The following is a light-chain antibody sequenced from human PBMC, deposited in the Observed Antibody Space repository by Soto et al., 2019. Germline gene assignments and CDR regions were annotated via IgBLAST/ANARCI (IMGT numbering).Light chain of an antibody. V-gene: IGLV2-8*01. J-gene: IGLJ2*01. CDR3: SSYAGSNNYVV. Sequence: QAVVTQPPSASGSPGQSVTISCTGTSSDVGGYNYVSWYQQHPGKAPKLMIYEVSKRPSGVPDRFSGSKSGNTASLTVSGLQAEDEAEYYCSSYAGSNNYVVFGGGTKLTVL. CDR2: EVS. CDR1: SSDVGGYNY.